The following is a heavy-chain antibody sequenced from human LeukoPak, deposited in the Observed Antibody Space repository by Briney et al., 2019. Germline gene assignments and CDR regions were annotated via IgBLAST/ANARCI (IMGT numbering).Heavy chain of an antibody. D-gene: IGHD5-12*01. Sequence: PSETLSLTCAVSGYSITSAYYWGWIRQPPGKGLEWIGSIYHSGSTYSNPSLKRRVTISVDTSKNQFFLKLSSVTAADTAVYYCASRNVPTNWFDPWGQGNLVTVSS. CDR1: GYSITSAYY. J-gene: IGHJ5*02. CDR3: ASRNVPTNWFDP. CDR2: IYHSGST. V-gene: IGHV4-38-2*01.